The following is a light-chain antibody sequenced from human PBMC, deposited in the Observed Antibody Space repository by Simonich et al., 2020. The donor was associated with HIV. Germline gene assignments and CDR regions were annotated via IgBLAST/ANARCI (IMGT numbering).Light chain of an antibody. CDR1: QGVLYNSNNRNY. J-gene: IGKJ1*01. Sequence: DIVMTQSPDSLAVSLGERATISCKSSQGVLYNSNNRNYLAWYQQKPGPPPKLLIYWAFIRESGVPDRFSGSGSGTDFTLTISSLQAEDVAVYYCQQYYSTPTWSFGQGTKVEIK. V-gene: IGKV4-1*01. CDR2: WAF. CDR3: QQYYSTPTWS.